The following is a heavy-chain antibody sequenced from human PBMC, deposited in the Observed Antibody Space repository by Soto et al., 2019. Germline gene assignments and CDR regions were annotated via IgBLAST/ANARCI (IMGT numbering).Heavy chain of an antibody. V-gene: IGHV1-69*13. CDR1: GGTFSSCA. D-gene: IGHD3-22*01. J-gene: IGHJ4*02. CDR3: ARGRXYYDSSGYSHGPCYFDY. Sequence: SVKVSCKASGGTFSSCAISWVRQAPGQGLEWMGGIIPIFGTANYAQKFQGRVTITADESTSTAYMELSSLRSEDTAVYYCARGRXYYDSSGYSHGPCYFDYWGQGTLVTVSS. CDR2: IIPIFGTA.